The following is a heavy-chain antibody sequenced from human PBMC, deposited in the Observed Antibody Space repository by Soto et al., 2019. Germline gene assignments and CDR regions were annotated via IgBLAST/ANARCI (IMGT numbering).Heavy chain of an antibody. CDR3: AAGFKQQLVRGDYYYYYMDV. V-gene: IGHV1-58*02. CDR1: GFTFTSSA. J-gene: IGHJ6*03. D-gene: IGHD6-13*01. CDR2: IVVGSGNT. Sequence: SVKVSCKASGFTFTSSAMQWVRQARGQRLEWIGWIVVGSGNTNYAQKFQERVTITRDMSTSTAYMELSSLRSEDTAVYYCAAGFKQQLVRGDYYYYYMDVWGKGTTVTVSS.